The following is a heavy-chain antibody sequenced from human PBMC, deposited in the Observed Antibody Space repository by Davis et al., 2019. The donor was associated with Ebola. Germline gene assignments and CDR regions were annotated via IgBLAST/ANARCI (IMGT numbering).Heavy chain of an antibody. CDR1: GYTFTSYG. V-gene: IGHV1-18*01. Sequence: ASVKVSCKASGYTFTSYGISWVRQAPGQGLEWMGWISAYNGNTNYAQKLQGRVTMTTDTSTSTAYMELRSLRYDDTAVYYCARRDIVVVASRSRDYYYYGMDVWGQGTTVTVSS. CDR3: ARRDIVVVASRSRDYYYYGMDV. CDR2: ISAYNGNT. D-gene: IGHD2-15*01. J-gene: IGHJ6*02.